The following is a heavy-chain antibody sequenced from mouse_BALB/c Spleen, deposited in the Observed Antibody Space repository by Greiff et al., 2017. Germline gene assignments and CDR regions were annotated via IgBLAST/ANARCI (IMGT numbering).Heavy chain of an antibody. CDR2: ISSGGSYT. CDR1: GFTFTSYA. D-gene: IGHD2-4*01. Sequence: DVLLVESGAGLVKPGGSLKLSCAASGFTFTSYAMSWVRQSPEKRLEWVAEISSGGSYTYYPHTVTGRFTISRDNAENTLYLEMSSLRSEDTAMYYCGREPAYDYGGAWLAYWGQGTLVTVSA. V-gene: IGHV5-9-4*01. CDR3: GREPAYDYGGAWLAY. J-gene: IGHJ3*01.